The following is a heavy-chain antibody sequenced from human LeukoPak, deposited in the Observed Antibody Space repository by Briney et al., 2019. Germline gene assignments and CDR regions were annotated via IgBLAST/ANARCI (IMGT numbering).Heavy chain of an antibody. V-gene: IGHV3-7*01. Sequence: PGGSLRLSCGVSGFTFSSYWMSWVRQAPGKGLEWEANIKEDGSERYYVDSVKGRFTISRDNAKSSLYLQMNSLRAEDTAVYYCARGNNYVSYYFDYWGQGTLVTVSS. D-gene: IGHD3-10*02. J-gene: IGHJ4*02. CDR2: IKEDGSER. CDR1: GFTFSSYW. CDR3: ARGNNYVSYYFDY.